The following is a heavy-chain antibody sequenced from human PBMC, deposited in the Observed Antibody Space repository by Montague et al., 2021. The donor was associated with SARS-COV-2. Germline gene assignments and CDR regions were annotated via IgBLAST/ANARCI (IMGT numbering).Heavy chain of an antibody. CDR3: ARGQWLGPDAFDV. CDR2: FYYSGST. CDR1: GGSISSYY. D-gene: IGHD6-19*01. Sequence: SETLSLTCTVSGGSISSYYWSWIRQPPGKGLEWIGYFYYSGSTNYNPSLKSRVIISVDTSKNQFSPNLTSVTAADTAVYYCARGQWLGPDAFDVWGLGAMVTVSS. V-gene: IGHV4-59*01. J-gene: IGHJ3*01.